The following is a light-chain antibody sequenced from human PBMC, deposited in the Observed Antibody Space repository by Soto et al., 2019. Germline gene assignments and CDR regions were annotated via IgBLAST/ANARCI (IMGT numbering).Light chain of an antibody. CDR1: QDINTY. CDR3: QHLRAYRFS. V-gene: IGKV1-9*01. Sequence: DIQLTQSPSFLSASVGDRVTVSCRASQDINTYLAWFQQKPGKVPQLLVYPASTLQDGVPSRFSGRGSGTEFTLTINNLQPEDFATYYCQHLRAYRFSFGQGTKLDVK. J-gene: IGKJ2*03. CDR2: PAS.